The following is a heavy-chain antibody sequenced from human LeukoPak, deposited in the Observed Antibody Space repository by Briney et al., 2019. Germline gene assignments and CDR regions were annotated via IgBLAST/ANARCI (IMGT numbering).Heavy chain of an antibody. Sequence: ASVKVSCKASGYTFTGYYMHWVRQAPGQGLEWMGWINPNSGGTNYAQKFQGRVTMTRDTSISTAYMELSRLRSDDTAVYYCAREYPRYCSSTSCYSRRYNWFDPWGQGTLVTVSS. V-gene: IGHV1-2*02. D-gene: IGHD2-2*01. CDR3: AREYPRYCSSTSCYSRRYNWFDP. J-gene: IGHJ5*02. CDR1: GYTFTGYY. CDR2: INPNSGGT.